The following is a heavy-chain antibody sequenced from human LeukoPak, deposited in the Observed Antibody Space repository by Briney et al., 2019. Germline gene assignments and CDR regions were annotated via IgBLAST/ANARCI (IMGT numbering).Heavy chain of an antibody. Sequence: GESLKISCKASGYTFTTYWIGWVRQVPGKGLEWMGIIHPGDSDTTYSPSFQGQVTISADKSINTAYLQWSSLKASDTAIYYCARHDSSSWYWFDPWGQGTLVTVSS. D-gene: IGHD6-13*01. CDR1: GYTFTTYW. V-gene: IGHV5-51*01. J-gene: IGHJ5*02. CDR2: IHPGDSDT. CDR3: ARHDSSSWYWFDP.